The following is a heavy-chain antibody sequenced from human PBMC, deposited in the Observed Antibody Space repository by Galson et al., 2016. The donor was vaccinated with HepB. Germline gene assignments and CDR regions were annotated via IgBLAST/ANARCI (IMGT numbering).Heavy chain of an antibody. CDR2: DSMDGRRK. V-gene: IGHV3-30*18. D-gene: IGHD3-10*02. CDR1: GFLFRGYG. J-gene: IGHJ4*02. Sequence: SLRLSCAGSGFLFRGYGMHWVRQAPGKGLEWVAADSMDGRRKFYLDSVRGRFTISRDNSNNMLFLQMDSLRPDDTAVYYCAKRHEFCPPVGCSVDYWGQGTLVSVSS. CDR3: AKRHEFCPPVGCSVDY.